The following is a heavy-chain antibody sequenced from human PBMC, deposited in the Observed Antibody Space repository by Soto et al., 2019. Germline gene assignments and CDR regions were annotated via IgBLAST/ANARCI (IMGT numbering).Heavy chain of an antibody. CDR1: GFTVSSKY. CDR2: IQSGGPT. Sequence: PGGSLRLSCAASGFTVSSKYMSWVRQAPGKGLEWVSLIQSGGPTYYADSVKGRFTISRDTSENTLHLQMDSLRSEDTAVYYCATDYYGSGSYYYGMDVWGQGTTVTVSS. D-gene: IGHD3-10*01. CDR3: ATDYYGSGSYYYGMDV. V-gene: IGHV3-53*05. J-gene: IGHJ6*02.